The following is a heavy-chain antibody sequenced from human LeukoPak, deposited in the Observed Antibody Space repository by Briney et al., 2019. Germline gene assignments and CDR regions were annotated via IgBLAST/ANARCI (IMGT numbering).Heavy chain of an antibody. CDR2: ISSRGGST. V-gene: IGHV3-23*01. CDR3: ARTLYGYDY. Sequence: GGSLRLSCAASGFTFSSYAMSWVRQAPGKGLEWVSAISSRGGSTYYADSVKGRFTISRDNSKNTLYLQMNSLRAEDTAIYCCARTLYGYDYWGQGTLVTSSS. D-gene: IGHD5-18*01. J-gene: IGHJ4*02. CDR1: GFTFSSYA.